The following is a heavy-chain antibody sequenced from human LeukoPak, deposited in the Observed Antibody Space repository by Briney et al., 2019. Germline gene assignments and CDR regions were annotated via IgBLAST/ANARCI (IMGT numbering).Heavy chain of an antibody. CDR1: GYTFTSYD. J-gene: IGHJ4*02. CDR2: MNPNSGNT. CDR3: ARVPHGGYDWRYYFDY. D-gene: IGHD5-12*01. V-gene: IGHV1-8*01. Sequence: GASVKVSCKASGYTFTSYDINWVRQATGQGLEWMGWMNPNSGNTGYAQKFQGRVTMTRNTSISTAYMELSSLRSEDTAVYYCARVPHGGYDWRYYFDYWGQGTLVTVSS.